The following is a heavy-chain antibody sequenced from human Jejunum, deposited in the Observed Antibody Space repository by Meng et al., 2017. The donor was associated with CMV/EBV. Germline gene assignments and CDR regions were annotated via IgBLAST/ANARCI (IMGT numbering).Heavy chain of an antibody. V-gene: IGHV3-23*01. Sequence: FTFGTYAMSWVRQAPGKGLEWVSGNSGSGGRTNYADSVKGRFTISRDNSKSSLYLQMDSLRAGDTAMYYCARARVPMIRGVPFDYWGQGTLVTVSS. CDR2: NSGSGGRT. CDR3: ARARVPMIRGVPFDY. J-gene: IGHJ4*02. D-gene: IGHD3-10*01. CDR1: FTFGTYA.